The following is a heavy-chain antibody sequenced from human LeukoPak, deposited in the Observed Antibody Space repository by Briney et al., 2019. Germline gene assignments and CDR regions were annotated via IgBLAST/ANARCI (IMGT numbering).Heavy chain of an antibody. J-gene: IGHJ5*02. CDR3: ARDLLRDSGNYPSWFDP. CDR2: INAGNGNT. D-gene: IGHD3-10*01. Sequence: ASVKVSCKASGYTFTSYALHWVRQAPGQRLEWMGWINAGNGNTNYSQKFQGRVTITRDTSASTAYMELSSLTSEDTAVYYCARDLLRDSGNYPSWFDPWGQGTLVTVSS. CDR1: GYTFTSYA. V-gene: IGHV1-3*01.